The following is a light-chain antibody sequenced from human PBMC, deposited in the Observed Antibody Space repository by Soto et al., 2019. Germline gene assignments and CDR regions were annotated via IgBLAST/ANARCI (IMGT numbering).Light chain of an antibody. Sequence: QSALTQPASVSGSPGQSITISCTGTSSDVGGYNYVSWYQQHPGKAPKLMIYDVSNRPSGVSNRFSGSKSNYTASLTISGLQAEDEADYYCCSYTSSGTVVFGGGTKLTVL. CDR1: SSDVGGYNY. J-gene: IGLJ2*01. V-gene: IGLV2-14*01. CDR3: CSYTSSGTVV. CDR2: DVS.